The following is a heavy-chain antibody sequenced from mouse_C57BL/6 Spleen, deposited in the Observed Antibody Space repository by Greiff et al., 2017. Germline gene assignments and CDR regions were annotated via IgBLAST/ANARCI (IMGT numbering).Heavy chain of an antibody. J-gene: IGHJ2*01. Sequence: VQLQQSGTVLARPGASVKMSCKTSGYTFTSYWMHWVKQRPGQGLEWIGAIYPGNSDTSYNQKFKGKAKLTAVTSASTAYMELNSLTNEDSAVYYCTRGNSITTVVADFDYWGQGTTLTVSS. CDR3: TRGNSITTVVADFDY. CDR1: GYTFTSYW. CDR2: IYPGNSDT. V-gene: IGHV1-5*01. D-gene: IGHD1-1*01.